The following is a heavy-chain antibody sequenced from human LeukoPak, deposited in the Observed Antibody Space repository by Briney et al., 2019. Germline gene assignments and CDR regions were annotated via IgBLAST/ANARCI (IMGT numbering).Heavy chain of an antibody. CDR1: GFTFSSYW. CDR3: ARGGYCNSTTCYFNDWFDP. Sequence: GGSLRLSCAASGFTFSSYWMSWVRQAPGKGLEWVANIKQDGSEKYYVDSVKGRFTISRDNAKNSLYLQMNSLRAEDTAVYYCARGGYCNSTTCYFNDWFDPWGQGTLVTVSS. D-gene: IGHD2-2*01. J-gene: IGHJ5*02. V-gene: IGHV3-7*01. CDR2: IKQDGSEK.